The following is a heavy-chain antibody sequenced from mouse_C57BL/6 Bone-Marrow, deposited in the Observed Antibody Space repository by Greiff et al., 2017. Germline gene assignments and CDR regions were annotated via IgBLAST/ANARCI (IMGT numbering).Heavy chain of an antibody. CDR2: IYPRSGNT. CDR1: GYTFTSYG. D-gene: IGHD6-1*01. Sequence: QVQLQQSGAELARPGASVKLSCKASGYTFTSYGISWVKQRTGQGLEWIGEIYPRSGNTYYNEKFKGKATLTADKSSSTAYMELRSLTSEDSAVYFCARHFPSGLAMDYWGQGTSVTVSS. J-gene: IGHJ4*01. V-gene: IGHV1-81*01. CDR3: ARHFPSGLAMDY.